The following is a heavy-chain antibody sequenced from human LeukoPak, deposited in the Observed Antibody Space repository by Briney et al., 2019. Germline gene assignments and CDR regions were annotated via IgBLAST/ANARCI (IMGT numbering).Heavy chain of an antibody. V-gene: IGHV4-4*07. J-gene: IGHJ4*02. CDR3: ARGSGGDFWSGYTHFDY. D-gene: IGHD3-3*01. CDR2: IHTSGYT. CDR1: CDSFNTYY. Sequence: PSDTLSLTCTVSCDSFNTYYWIWLRQAARKGLQWLGRIHTSGYTNYNPSLETRVTISTDKSKNQFSLKLLSVTAADTALYYCARGSGGDFWSGYTHFDYWGQGILVTVSS.